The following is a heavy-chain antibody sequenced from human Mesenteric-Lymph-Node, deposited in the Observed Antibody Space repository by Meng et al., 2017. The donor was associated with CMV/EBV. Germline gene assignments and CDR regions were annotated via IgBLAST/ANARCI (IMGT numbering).Heavy chain of an antibody. CDR1: GGSISSSSYY. J-gene: IGHJ4*02. CDR3: ARLGMIVVAVGY. V-gene: IGHV4-39*01. Sequence: TVSGGSISSSSYYWGWSRQPPGKGLEWIGSIYYSGSTYYNPSLKSRVTISVDTSKNQFSLKLSSVTAADTAVYYCARLGMIVVAVGYWGQGTLVTVSS. D-gene: IGHD3-22*01. CDR2: IYYSGST.